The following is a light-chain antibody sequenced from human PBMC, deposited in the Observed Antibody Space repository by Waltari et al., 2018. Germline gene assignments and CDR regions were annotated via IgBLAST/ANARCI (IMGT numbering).Light chain of an antibody. CDR2: GQN. J-gene: IGLJ2*01. V-gene: IGLV3-19*01. CDR1: SLKNYY. Sequence: SSELTQDPAVSVALGQTVKITCQGDSLKNYYTSWYQKKPGQAPILVISGQNNRPSGIPGLFYGAGWMDTGALTITGAKAEDEADYFCGSRDDTGDHVLFGGGTKLTVL. CDR3: GSRDDTGDHVL.